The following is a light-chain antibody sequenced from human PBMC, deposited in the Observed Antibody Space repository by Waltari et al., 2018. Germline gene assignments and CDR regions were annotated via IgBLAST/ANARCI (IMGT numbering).Light chain of an antibody. CDR3: QQYNSYRT. Sequence: DIQMTQSPSTLSASVGDRDTITCRASQSISFWLAWYQQKPGKAPKLLIYKASSLESGVPSRFSGSGSVTEFTLTISSLQPDDFATYYCQQYNSYRTFGQGTKVEIK. V-gene: IGKV1-5*03. CDR1: QSISFW. J-gene: IGKJ1*01. CDR2: KAS.